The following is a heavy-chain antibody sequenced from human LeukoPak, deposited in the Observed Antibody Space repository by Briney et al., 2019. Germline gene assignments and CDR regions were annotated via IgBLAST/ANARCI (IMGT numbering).Heavy chain of an antibody. V-gene: IGHV3-23*01. CDR1: GFTFSSFA. CDR3: ANRVAQHDS. CDR2: IPSSGPIT. J-gene: IGHJ5*02. Sequence: GGSLRLSCEASGFTFSSFAMSWVRQAPGKGLEWVAGIPSSGPITYYADSVKGRFTISRDNSKNTLYLQMNSLTAEDTGVYYCANRVAQHDSWGQGTLVTVSS. D-gene: IGHD3-16*01.